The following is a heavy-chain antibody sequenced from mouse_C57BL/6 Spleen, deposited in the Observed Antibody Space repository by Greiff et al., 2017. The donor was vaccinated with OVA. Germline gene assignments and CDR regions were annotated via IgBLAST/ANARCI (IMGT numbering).Heavy chain of an antibody. CDR2: INPNNGGT. J-gene: IGHJ4*01. CDR3: ASPSGYWDGDYAMDY. D-gene: IGHD4-1*01. Sequence: EVQLQQSGPELVKPGASVKISCKASGYTFTDYYMNWVKQSHGKSLEWIGDINPNNGGTSYNQKFKGKATLTVDKSSSTAYMELRSLTSEDSAVYYCASPSGYWDGDYAMDYWGQGTSVTVSS. CDR1: GYTFTDYY. V-gene: IGHV1-26*01.